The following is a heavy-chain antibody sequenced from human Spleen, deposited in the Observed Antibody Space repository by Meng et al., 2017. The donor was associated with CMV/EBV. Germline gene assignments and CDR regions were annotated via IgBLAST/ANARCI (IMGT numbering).Heavy chain of an antibody. V-gene: IGHV3-48*03. CDR2: ISSGSSTI. J-gene: IGHJ6*02. Sequence: GGSLRLSCAASGFTFSSYEMNWVRQAPGKGLEWVAYISSGSSTIYYADSVKGRFTISRDNAKNSLYLQMNSLRAEDTAVYYCARDEGGIVGAPIITQTLYYYYGMDVWGQGTTVTVSS. D-gene: IGHD1-26*01. CDR3: ARDEGGIVGAPIITQTLYYYYGMDV. CDR1: GFTFSSYE.